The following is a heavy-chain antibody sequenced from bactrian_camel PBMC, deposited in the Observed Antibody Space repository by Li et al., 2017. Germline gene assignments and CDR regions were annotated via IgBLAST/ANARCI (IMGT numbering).Heavy chain of an antibody. CDR2: IYPGGGDLT. CDR3: AAEGDGLYRRLAPALSGRCDYNS. J-gene: IGHJ4*01. Sequence: QLVESGGGSAQAGGSLTLSCTASFSDSRNSMGWFRQAPGKEREAVAAIYPGGGDLTYYHDSVKGRFTISQDYAKNTFFLQMNSLKHEDTAMYYCAAEGDGLYRRLAPALSGRCDYNSWGQGTQVTVS. CDR1: FSDSRNS. V-gene: IGHV3S54*01. D-gene: IGHD1*01.